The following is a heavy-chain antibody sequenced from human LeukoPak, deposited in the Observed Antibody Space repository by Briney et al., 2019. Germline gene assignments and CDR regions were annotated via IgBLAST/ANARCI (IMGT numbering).Heavy chain of an antibody. Sequence: GGSLRLSCAASGFTFGDYYMSWIRQAPGKGLEWVSYISSSGSTIYYADSVKGRFTISRDNAKNSLYLQMNSLRAEDTAVYYCARAQYSGSHSPFDYWGQGTLVTVSS. V-gene: IGHV3-11*04. J-gene: IGHJ4*02. CDR1: GFTFGDYY. D-gene: IGHD1-26*01. CDR3: ARAQYSGSHSPFDY. CDR2: ISSSGSTI.